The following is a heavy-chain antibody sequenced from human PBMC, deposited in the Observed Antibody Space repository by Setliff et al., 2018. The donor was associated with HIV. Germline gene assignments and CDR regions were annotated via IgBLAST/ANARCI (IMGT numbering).Heavy chain of an antibody. D-gene: IGHD6-19*01. CDR1: GYSFANYG. J-gene: IGHJ4*02. CDR3: ARDRGGSGWYGGMFDY. V-gene: IGHV1-18*04. CDR2: ITVYNGDT. Sequence: ASVKVSCKASGYSFANYGLSWVRQVPGQGLEWMGWITVYNGDTNYAQKLQGRVTMTADTSTGTAYMELRSLRSDDTAVYYCARDRGGSGWYGGMFDYWGQGTLVTVSS.